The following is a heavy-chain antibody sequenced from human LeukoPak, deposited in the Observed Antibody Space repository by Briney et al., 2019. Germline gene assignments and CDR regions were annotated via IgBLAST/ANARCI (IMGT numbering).Heavy chain of an antibody. Sequence: GGSLRLSCAASGFTFSSYWMTWVRQAPGKGLEWVANIKQDGSEKYYVDSVKGRFTISRDNAKNSLYLQMNSLRAEDTAVYYCAKQLVSSDAFDIWGQGTMVTVSS. CDR1: GFTFSSYW. V-gene: IGHV3-7*03. CDR3: AKQLVSSDAFDI. J-gene: IGHJ3*02. CDR2: IKQDGSEK. D-gene: IGHD6-19*01.